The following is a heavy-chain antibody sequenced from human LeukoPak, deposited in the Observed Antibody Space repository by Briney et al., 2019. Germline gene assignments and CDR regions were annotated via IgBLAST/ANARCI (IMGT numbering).Heavy chain of an antibody. CDR3: ARSELGYYYYYMDV. D-gene: IGHD7-27*01. Sequence: PGGSLRLSCAASGFIFSDYTMNWVRQTPGLAPEWVSSIHTSSDYVYYSDSVKGRFISSRDNAKNSLYLQMNSLRAEDTGVYYCARSELGYYYYYMDVWGKGTTVTVSS. CDR1: GFIFSDYT. CDR2: IHTSSDYV. J-gene: IGHJ6*03. V-gene: IGHV3-21*01.